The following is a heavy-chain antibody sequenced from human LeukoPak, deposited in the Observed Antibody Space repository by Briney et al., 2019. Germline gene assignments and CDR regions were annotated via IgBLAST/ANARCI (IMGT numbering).Heavy chain of an antibody. CDR2: ISSSGSTI. CDR3: AAVWGPYYYYGMDV. CDR1: GFTFSSYE. Sequence: GGYLRLSCAASGFTFSSYEMNWVRQAPGKGLEWVSYISSSGSTIYYADSVKGRFTIFRDNAKNSLYLQMNSLRAEDTAVYYCAAVWGPYYYYGMDVWGKGTTVTVSS. D-gene: IGHD2-8*01. J-gene: IGHJ6*04. V-gene: IGHV3-48*03.